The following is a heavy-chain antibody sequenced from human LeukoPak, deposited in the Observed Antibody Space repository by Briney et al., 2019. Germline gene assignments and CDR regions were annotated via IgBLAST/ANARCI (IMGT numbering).Heavy chain of an antibody. V-gene: IGHV4-59*01. CDR3: ARGPNRYYFDN. CDR1: GGSISSYY. Sequence: SETLSLTCTVSGGSISSYYWSWIRQPPGKGLEWTGYIYYSGRTNYNPSLKSRVTISVDTSKNQFSLKLSSVTAADTAVYYCARGPNRYYFDNWGQGTLVTVSS. CDR2: IYYSGRT. J-gene: IGHJ4*02. D-gene: IGHD2/OR15-2a*01.